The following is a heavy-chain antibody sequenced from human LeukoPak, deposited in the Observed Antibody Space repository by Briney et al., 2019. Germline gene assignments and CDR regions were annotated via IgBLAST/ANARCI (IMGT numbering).Heavy chain of an antibody. CDR2: IRSDGSTD. D-gene: IGHD3-10*01. Sequence: WGSLRLSCAASGFTFTNYGIHWVSQAPGKGLAWVAFIRSDGSTDYYADSVKGRFTISRDNAKNSLYLQMNSLRAEDTALYYCARDTHYYGSGSPAFDIWGQGTMVTVSS. CDR1: GFTFTNYG. CDR3: ARDTHYYGSGSPAFDI. V-gene: IGHV3-30*02. J-gene: IGHJ3*02.